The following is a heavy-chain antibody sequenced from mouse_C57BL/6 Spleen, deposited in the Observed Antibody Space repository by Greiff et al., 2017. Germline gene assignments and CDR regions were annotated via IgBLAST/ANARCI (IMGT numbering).Heavy chain of an antibody. D-gene: IGHD1-1*01. J-gene: IGHJ4*01. Sequence: VQLQQSGAELVKPGASVKLSCKASGYTFTSYWMHWVNQRPGQGLEWIGYINPSSGYTKYNKKFKDKATLTADKSSNTAYMQLSSLTYEDSAVYYCTRDYGSSYDGNAMDYWGQGTSVTVSS. V-gene: IGHV1-7*01. CDR3: TRDYGSSYDGNAMDY. CDR1: GYTFTSYW. CDR2: INPSSGYT.